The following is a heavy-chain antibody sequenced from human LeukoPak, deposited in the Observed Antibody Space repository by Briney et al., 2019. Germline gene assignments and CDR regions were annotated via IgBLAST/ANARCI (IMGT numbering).Heavy chain of an antibody. J-gene: IGHJ4*02. D-gene: IGHD6-13*01. CDR2: INPNSGGT. V-gene: IGHV1-2*02. Sequence: ASVKVSCKASGGTFSSYAISWVRQAPGQGLEWMGWINPNSGGTNYAQKFQGRVTMTRDTSISTAYMELSRLRSDDTAVYYCAGENLEQQLVQLSWYYFDYWGQGTLVTVSS. CDR3: AGENLEQQLVQLSWYYFDY. CDR1: GGTFSSYA.